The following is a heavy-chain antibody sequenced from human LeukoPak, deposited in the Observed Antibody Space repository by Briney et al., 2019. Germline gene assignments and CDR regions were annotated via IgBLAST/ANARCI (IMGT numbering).Heavy chain of an antibody. J-gene: IGHJ4*02. Sequence: GGSLRLSCAASGFTFSSYEMNWVRQAPGKGLEWVSYISSSGSTIYYADSVKGRFTISRDNAKNSLYLQMNSLRAEDTAVYYCARVGYGGYEFDDNWGQGTLVTVSS. D-gene: IGHD5-12*01. V-gene: IGHV3-48*03. CDR3: ARVGYGGYEFDDN. CDR1: GFTFSSYE. CDR2: ISSSGSTI.